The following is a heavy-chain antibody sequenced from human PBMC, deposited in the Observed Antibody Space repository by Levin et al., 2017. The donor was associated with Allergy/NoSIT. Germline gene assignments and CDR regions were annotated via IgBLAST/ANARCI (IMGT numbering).Heavy chain of an antibody. CDR1: GGSFSGNY. J-gene: IGHJ6*02. V-gene: IGHV4-34*01. CDR2: ISQSGST. Sequence: SQTLSLTCAVSGGSFSGNYWTWIRQPPGKGLEWIGEISQSGSTNYNPSLKTRVTISVDTSKNQFSLKLTSVTAADTAVYYCAKINVRAVLIFRGMDVRGQGTTVTVSS. D-gene: IGHD3-10*02. CDR3: AKINVRAVLIFRGMDV.